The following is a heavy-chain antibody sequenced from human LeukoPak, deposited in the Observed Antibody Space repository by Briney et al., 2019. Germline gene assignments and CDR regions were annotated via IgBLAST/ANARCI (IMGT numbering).Heavy chain of an antibody. J-gene: IGHJ4*02. Sequence: SGESLRLSCAASGFTFSSYAMNWVRQAPGKGLEWVSGISGSGGDTYSADSVKGRFAISRDNSKNTLFLQMNSLRAEDTAVYYCAKYDSFDHYYDSSGRFDCWGQGTLVTVSS. CDR1: GFTFSSYA. V-gene: IGHV3-23*01. CDR2: ISGSGGDT. CDR3: AKYDSFDHYYDSSGRFDC. D-gene: IGHD3-22*01.